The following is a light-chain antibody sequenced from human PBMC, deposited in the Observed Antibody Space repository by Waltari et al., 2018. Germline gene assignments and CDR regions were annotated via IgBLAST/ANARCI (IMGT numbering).Light chain of an antibody. J-gene: IGLJ2*01. CDR1: RSNIGSNP. V-gene: IGLV1-44*01. Sequence: QSVLTQPPSASGTPGQRVTISCSGSRSNIGSNPVNWYQQLPGTAPTLLIYTNNQRPSGVADRFSGSKSGTSASLAISGLQSEDEADYYCATWDDNLKVVFGGGTKLTVL. CDR2: TNN. CDR3: ATWDDNLKVV.